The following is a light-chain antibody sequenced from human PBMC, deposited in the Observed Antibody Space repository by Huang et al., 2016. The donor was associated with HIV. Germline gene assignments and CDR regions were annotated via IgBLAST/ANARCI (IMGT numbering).Light chain of an antibody. CDR3: QQRNDWPPYT. V-gene: IGKV3-11*01. J-gene: IGKJ2*01. CDR2: DAS. Sequence: EVVLTQSPATLSLSPGERATLSCRASQSVTNFLAWYQQKPGQPPSLLIYDASTRATGIPPRFSGSGSGTDFTLTISSLEPEDFAVYYCQQRNDWPPYTFDQGTRLEIK. CDR1: QSVTNF.